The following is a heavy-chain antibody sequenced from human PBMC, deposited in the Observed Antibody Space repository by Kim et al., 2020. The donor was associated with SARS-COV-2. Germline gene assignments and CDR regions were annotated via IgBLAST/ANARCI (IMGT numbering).Heavy chain of an antibody. Sequence: ASVKVSCKASGYTFTGYYMHWVRQAPGQGLEWMGRINPNSGGTNYAQKFQGRVTMTRDTSISTAYMELSRLRSDDTAVYYCASALVPYCSSTSCYANSYSGYDHNGDSSDYWGQGTLVTVSS. CDR2: INPNSGGT. D-gene: IGHD2-2*01. J-gene: IGHJ4*02. V-gene: IGHV1-2*06. CDR1: GYTFTGYY. CDR3: ASALVPYCSSTSCYANSYSGYDHNGDSSDY.